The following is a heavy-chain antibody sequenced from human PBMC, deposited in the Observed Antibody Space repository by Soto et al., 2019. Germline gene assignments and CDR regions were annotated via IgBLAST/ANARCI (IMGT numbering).Heavy chain of an antibody. J-gene: IGHJ5*02. CDR2: INFRGRT. CDR1: GGSISSAESY. Sequence: PSETLSLTCSVSGGSISSAESYWGWIRQHPGKGPEWIAFINFRGRTSYNPSLRSRVTISADTSMNQFSLNLTSVTAADTVVYYCAKGGASSQWFAPWGRGTLVTVSS. D-gene: IGHD2-15*01. V-gene: IGHV4-31*03. CDR3: AKGGASSQWFAP.